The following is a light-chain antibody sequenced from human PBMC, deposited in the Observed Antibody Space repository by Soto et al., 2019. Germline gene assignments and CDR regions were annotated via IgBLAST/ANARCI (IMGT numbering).Light chain of an antibody. CDR3: CSYAGSYSYV. CDR2: DVS. V-gene: IGLV2-11*01. CDR1: SSDVGRYNY. J-gene: IGLJ7*02. Sequence: QSVLTQPRSVSGSPGQSVTISCTGTSSDVGRYNYVSWYQQHPVKAPKLILFDVSKRPSGVPDRFSGSKSGNTASLTISELKDEDETHYYCCSYAGSYSYVFGTGTQLTAL.